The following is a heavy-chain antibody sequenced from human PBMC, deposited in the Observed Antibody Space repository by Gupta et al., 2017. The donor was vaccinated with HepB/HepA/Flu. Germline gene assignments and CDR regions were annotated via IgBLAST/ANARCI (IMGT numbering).Heavy chain of an antibody. CDR1: GFAVSSYW. V-gene: IGHV3-74*01. D-gene: IGHD2/OR15-2a*01. Sequence: EVQLADSGGRLVQPGGPLRLSCAASGFAVSSYWIHCVSQAQGKGVVWVSRMNQDGKFINYADSGKGRCTISRDNIKIAVYLQMNRLRAEDTSIYFCSRDTFVPYDDWGKGTLVTVST. CDR2: MNQDGKFI. J-gene: IGHJ4*02. CDR3: SRDTFVPYDD.